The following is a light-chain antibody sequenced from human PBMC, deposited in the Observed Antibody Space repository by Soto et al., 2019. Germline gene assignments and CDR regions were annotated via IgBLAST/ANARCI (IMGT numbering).Light chain of an antibody. CDR2: EVS. CDR1: SSDVGGYNY. CDR3: RSYTSSNTLV. V-gene: IGLV2-14*01. Sequence: QSALTQPASVSGSPGQSITISCTGTSSDVGGYNYVSWYQQHPGKAPKLMIYEVSNRPSGVSNRFSGSGVSNRFSGSKSGNTASLTISGLQAEDEADYYCRSYTSSNTLVFGGGTKLTVL. J-gene: IGLJ2*01.